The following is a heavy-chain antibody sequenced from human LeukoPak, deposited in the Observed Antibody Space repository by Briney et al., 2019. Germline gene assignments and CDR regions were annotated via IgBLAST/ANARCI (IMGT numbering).Heavy chain of an antibody. D-gene: IGHD3-22*01. V-gene: IGHV1-2*06. J-gene: IGHJ3*02. CDR1: GYTFTSYY. CDR2: INPNSGGT. CDR3: ARAGVWDYSDTSGYHNGAFDI. Sequence: ASVKVSCKASGYTFTSYYMHWVRQAPGQGLEWMGRINPNSGGTNYAQKFQGRVTITRDTSISTAYMELSRLRSDDTALYYCARAGVWDYSDTSGYHNGAFDIWGQGTMVTVSS.